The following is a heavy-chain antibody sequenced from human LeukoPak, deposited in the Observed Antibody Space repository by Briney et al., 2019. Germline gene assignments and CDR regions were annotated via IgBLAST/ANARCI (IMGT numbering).Heavy chain of an antibody. D-gene: IGHD1-1*01. CDR1: GFTFRKYW. CDR2: ITRDEIT. V-gene: IGHV3-74*01. Sequence: PGGSLRLSCAASGFTFRKYWMHWVRQAPGKGLVWVSRITRDEITTCADSVKGRFTISRDNAKNMLYLQMNSLTAEDTAVYYCTTERAGTSGYIVFDNWGQGTLVTVSS. J-gene: IGHJ4*02. CDR3: TTERAGTSGYIVFDN.